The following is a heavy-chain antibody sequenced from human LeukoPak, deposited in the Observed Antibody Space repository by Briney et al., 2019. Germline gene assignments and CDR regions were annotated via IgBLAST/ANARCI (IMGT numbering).Heavy chain of an antibody. CDR3: ARGRRIAARRNYYYYYMDV. Sequence: ASVKVSCKTSGYTFSIYDISWVRQAPGQGLEWMGCISADNGNTNYAQKLQGRISMTTDTSTSTAYMELRSLRSDDTAVYYCARGRRIAARRNYYYYYMDVWGKGTTVTVSS. D-gene: IGHD6-6*01. CDR1: GYTFSIYD. J-gene: IGHJ6*03. V-gene: IGHV1-18*01. CDR2: ISADNGNT.